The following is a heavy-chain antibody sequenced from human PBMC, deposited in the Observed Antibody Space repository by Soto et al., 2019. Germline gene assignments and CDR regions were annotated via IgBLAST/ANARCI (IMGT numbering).Heavy chain of an antibody. D-gene: IGHD3-16*01. CDR3: TRGLSGWGD. CDR1: GFTLSDDY. CDR2: SRSKGNSDNT. Sequence: EVQLVESGGGLVQPGGSLRLSCAASGFTLSDDYMDWVRQAPGKGLEWVGRSRSKGNSDNTAYSPTVKDRFTISRDDSKNSLYLQMTSLSTDDTAVYYRTRGLSGWGDWGQGTLVTVSS. V-gene: IGHV3-72*01. J-gene: IGHJ4*02.